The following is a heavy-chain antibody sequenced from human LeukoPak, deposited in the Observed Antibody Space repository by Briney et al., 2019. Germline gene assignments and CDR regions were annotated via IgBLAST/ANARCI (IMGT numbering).Heavy chain of an antibody. CDR3: AREEEMATNTDY. V-gene: IGHV3-74*01. Sequence: AGSLRLSCAASGFTFRRHWMHWVRQAPGKGLVWVSRINGDGSATYYADSVKGRFSISRDNPKNTLYLHMHSLRADDTAVYYCAREEEMATNTDYWGQGTLVTVSS. D-gene: IGHD5-24*01. CDR1: GFTFRRHW. J-gene: IGHJ4*02. CDR2: INGDGSAT.